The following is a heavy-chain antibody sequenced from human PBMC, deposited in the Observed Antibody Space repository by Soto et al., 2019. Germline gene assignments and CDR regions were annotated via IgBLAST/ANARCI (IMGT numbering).Heavy chain of an antibody. CDR2: IYYSGST. Sequence: SETLSLTCTVSGGSISSYYWSCIRQPPGKGLEWIGEIYYSGSTNYNPSLKSRVTISVDKSKNQFSLKLSSVTAADTAVYYCARDRVGATTVWFDPWGQGTLVTVSS. D-gene: IGHD1-26*01. J-gene: IGHJ5*02. CDR1: GGSISSYY. V-gene: IGHV4-59*12. CDR3: ARDRVGATTVWFDP.